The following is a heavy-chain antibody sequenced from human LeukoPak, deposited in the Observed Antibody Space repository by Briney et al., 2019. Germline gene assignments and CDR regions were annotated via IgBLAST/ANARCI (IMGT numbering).Heavy chain of an antibody. D-gene: IGHD6-13*01. J-gene: IGHJ4*02. Sequence: GGSLRLSCAASGFTFDAFAMHWVRHPPGKGLEWVSLISGDGGRTYYADSVKGRFTISRDNNKNSLYLQMNSLRTEDTALYYCAKDYARRKIAAAGTYCVQGTLVTVSS. CDR3: AKDYARRKIAAAGTY. CDR2: ISGDGGRT. V-gene: IGHV3-43*02. CDR1: GFTFDAFA.